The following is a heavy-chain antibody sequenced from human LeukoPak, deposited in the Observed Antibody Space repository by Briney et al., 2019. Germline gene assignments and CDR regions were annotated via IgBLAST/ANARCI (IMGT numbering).Heavy chain of an antibody. V-gene: IGHV3-30*02. J-gene: IGHJ4*02. D-gene: IGHD4-17*01. CDR1: GFTFSSYG. CDR2: IRYHGRDK. CDR3: ANSPYGDWSFDF. Sequence: GGSLRLSCAASGFTFSSYGMHWVRQAPGEGLEWVAFIRYHGRDKYYGDSVKGRFTISRGNSRNTLYLQMDSFRGEDTAVYYCANSPYGDWSFDFWGQGTLVTVSS.